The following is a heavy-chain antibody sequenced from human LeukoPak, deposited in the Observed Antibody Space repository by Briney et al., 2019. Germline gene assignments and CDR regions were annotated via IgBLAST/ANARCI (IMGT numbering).Heavy chain of an antibody. D-gene: IGHD4-11*01. V-gene: IGHV1-69*10. CDR2: IIPILDLT. CDR1: GGTLSSYP. CDR3: ARRDRNYGILDAFDI. Sequence: GASVKVSCKASGGTLSSYPVSWVRQAPGQGLELMGRIIPILDLTNYAQRFQGRVTITADTSTSTVYMELNSLRSEDTAVYYCARRDRNYGILDAFDIWGQGTMVTVSS. J-gene: IGHJ3*02.